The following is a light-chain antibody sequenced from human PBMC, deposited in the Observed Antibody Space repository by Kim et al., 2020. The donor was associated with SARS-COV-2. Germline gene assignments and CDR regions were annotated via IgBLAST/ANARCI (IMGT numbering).Light chain of an antibody. V-gene: IGLV2-18*02. CDR1: SSDVGSYNR. Sequence: GQSVTISCTGSSSDVGSYNRVSWYQQPPGTAPKLMIYEVSNRPSGVPGSFSGSKSGNTASLTISGLQAEDEADYYCSSYTSSSTSVFGGGTQLTVL. CDR3: SSYTSSSTSV. CDR2: EVS. J-gene: IGLJ2*01.